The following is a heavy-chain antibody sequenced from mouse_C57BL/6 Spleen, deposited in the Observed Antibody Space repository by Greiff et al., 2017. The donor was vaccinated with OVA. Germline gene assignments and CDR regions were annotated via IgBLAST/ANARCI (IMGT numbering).Heavy chain of an antibody. CDR2: INPNNGGT. CDR1: GYTFTDYN. CDR3: ARIGDPWEYYAMDY. D-gene: IGHD4-1*01. Sequence: EVQLQQSGPELVKPGASVKMSCKASGYTFTDYNMHWVKQSHGKSLEWIGYINPNNGGTSYNQKFKGKATLTVNKSSSTAYMELRSLTSEDSAVYYCARIGDPWEYYAMDYWGQGTSVTVSS. V-gene: IGHV1-22*01. J-gene: IGHJ4*01.